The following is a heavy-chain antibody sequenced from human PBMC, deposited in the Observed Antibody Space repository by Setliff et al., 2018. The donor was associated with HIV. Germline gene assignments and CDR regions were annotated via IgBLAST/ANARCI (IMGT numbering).Heavy chain of an antibody. CDR3: ARGFGSLDP. D-gene: IGHD1-26*01. J-gene: IGHJ5*02. CDR2: VYYTGST. V-gene: IGHV4-59*08. CDR1: SASIRFYY. Sequence: SETLSLTCTVSSASIRFYYGTWIRQPPGKGLEWIGNVYYTGSTNYNPSLKSRVTISLDTSKNRFSLNLRSVTAADTAVYYCARGFGSLDPWGKGTLVTVSS.